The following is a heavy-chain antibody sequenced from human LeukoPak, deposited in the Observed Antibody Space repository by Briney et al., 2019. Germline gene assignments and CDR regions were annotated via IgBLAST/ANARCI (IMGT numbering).Heavy chain of an antibody. CDR2: IRPTDGST. CDR3: TRTINSWFDP. CDR1: GYTFINHY. V-gene: IGHV1-46*01. Sequence: ASVKVSCKPSGYTFINHYIHWLRQAPGQGLEWMGVIRPTDGSTSYAQNFQGRLSMSRDTTSSTAYMELSSLRSQDTAIYYCTRTINSWFDPWGQGTPVSVSS. J-gene: IGHJ5*02. D-gene: IGHD3-9*01.